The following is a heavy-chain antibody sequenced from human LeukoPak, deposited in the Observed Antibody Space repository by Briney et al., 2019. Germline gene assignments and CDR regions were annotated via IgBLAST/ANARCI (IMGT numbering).Heavy chain of an antibody. CDR2: IYHDGST. D-gene: IGHD3-10*01. CDR3: ARVRGNYYGSGSYLKSPYYFDY. J-gene: IGHJ4*02. V-gene: IGHV4-39*07. CDR1: GGSITITNYY. Sequence: PSETLSLTCTVSGGSITITNYYWGWIRQPPGKGLEWVGNIYHDGSTYYNPSLKSRVTISVDTSKNQFSLKLSSVTAADTAVYYCARVRGNYYGSGSYLKSPYYFDYWGQGTLVTVSS.